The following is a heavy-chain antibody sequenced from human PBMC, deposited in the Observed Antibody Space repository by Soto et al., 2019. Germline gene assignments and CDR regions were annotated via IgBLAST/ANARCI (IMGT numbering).Heavy chain of an antibody. CDR3: AREDGSRKIDS. J-gene: IGHJ4*02. Sequence: QVQLQESGPGLVKPSETLSLTCTVSGGSVSSGSYYWSWIRQPPGKGLEWIGYIYYSGSTNYNPSLESRVTISVDTSKNQFSLKLSSVTAADTAVYYCAREDGSRKIDSWGQGTLVTVSS. D-gene: IGHD6-13*01. V-gene: IGHV4-61*01. CDR1: GGSVSSGSYY. CDR2: IYYSGST.